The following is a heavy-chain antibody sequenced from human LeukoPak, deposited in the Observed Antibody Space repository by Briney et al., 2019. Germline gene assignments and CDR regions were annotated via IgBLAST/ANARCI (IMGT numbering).Heavy chain of an antibody. V-gene: IGHV4-39*07. D-gene: IGHD2-2*01. CDR2: INHSGST. CDR1: GGSISSSGYY. J-gene: IGHJ3*02. CDR3: ARRGRKYCSSTSCYGLDI. Sequence: SETLSLTCTVSGGSISSSGYYWGWICQPPGKGLEWIGEINHSGSTNYNPSLKSRVTISVDTSKNQFSLKLSSVTAADTAVYYCARRGRKYCSSTSCYGLDIWGQGTMVTVSS.